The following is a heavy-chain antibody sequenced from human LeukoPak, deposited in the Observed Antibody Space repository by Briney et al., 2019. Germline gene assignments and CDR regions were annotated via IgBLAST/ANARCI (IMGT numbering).Heavy chain of an antibody. J-gene: IGHJ4*02. V-gene: IGHV3-48*04. Sequence: GGSLRLSCATSGFTFSDYPMNWVRQAPGKGLEWVSNIRGSGPGSGSGTYYADSVKGRFIISRDNAKNSVYLQMNSVGVEDSAFYYCARDVNWGFDSWGQGALVTVSS. D-gene: IGHD7-27*01. CDR3: ARDVNWGFDS. CDR1: GFTFSDYP. CDR2: IRGSGPGSGSGT.